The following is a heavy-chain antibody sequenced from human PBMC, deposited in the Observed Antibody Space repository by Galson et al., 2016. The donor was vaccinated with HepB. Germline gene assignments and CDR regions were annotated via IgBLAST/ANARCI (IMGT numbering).Heavy chain of an antibody. CDR3: ARAPLEMATIQRGYFDY. V-gene: IGHV3-30-3*01. J-gene: IGHJ4*02. CDR2: ISFDGSNK. Sequence: SLRLSCAASGFTFSSYAMHWVRQAPGKGLEWVVVISFDGSNKYYADSVKGRFTISRDNSKNTLYLQMNSLRAEDTAVYYCARAPLEMATIQRGYFDYWGQGTLVTVSS. D-gene: IGHD5-24*01. CDR1: GFTFSSYA.